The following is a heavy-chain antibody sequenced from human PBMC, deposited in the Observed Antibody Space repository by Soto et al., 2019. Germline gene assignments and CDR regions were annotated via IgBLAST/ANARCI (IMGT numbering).Heavy chain of an antibody. CDR3: ASGGYCSGGSCYPQYNWFDP. J-gene: IGHJ5*02. V-gene: IGHV1-18*01. CDR2: ISAYNGNT. D-gene: IGHD2-15*01. Sequence: ASVKVSCKASGYTFTSYGISWVRQAPGQGLEWMGWISAYNGNTDYAQKLQGRVTMTTDTSTSTAYMELRSLRSDDTAVYYCASGGYCSGGSCYPQYNWFDPWGQGTLVNVSS. CDR1: GYTFTSYG.